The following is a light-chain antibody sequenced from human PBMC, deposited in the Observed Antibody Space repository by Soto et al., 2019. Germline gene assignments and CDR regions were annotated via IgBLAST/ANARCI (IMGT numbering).Light chain of an antibody. CDR1: QSVNRN. V-gene: IGKV3-15*01. J-gene: IGKJ1*01. Sequence: MVMTQSPATVSGWGVEVASVSSTASQSVNRNLAWYQHKPGQDPRLLIHAASTMATGIPARFSGSGSGTEFTLTITSLQSEDFAVYYCQQYHNWLPWTFGQGTMVDIK. CDR3: QQYHNWLPWT. CDR2: AAS.